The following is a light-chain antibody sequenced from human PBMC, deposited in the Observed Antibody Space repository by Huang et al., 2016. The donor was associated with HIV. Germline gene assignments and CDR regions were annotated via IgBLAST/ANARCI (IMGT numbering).Light chain of an antibody. Sequence: DIRMTQSPSSLSASVGDRVTITCRTSQSIGSSLNWFQQRPGKGPNLLIYATSSLQNDVRSRFSGSGYGTDFTLTINNLQPEDFATYFCQQSYTSPRVTFGPGTKVHV. CDR3: QQSYTSPRVT. J-gene: IGKJ3*01. CDR1: QSIGSS. V-gene: IGKV1-39*01. CDR2: ATS.